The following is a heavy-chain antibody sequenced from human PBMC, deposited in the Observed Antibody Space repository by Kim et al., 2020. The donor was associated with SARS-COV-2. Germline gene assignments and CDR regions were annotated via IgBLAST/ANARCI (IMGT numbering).Heavy chain of an antibody. J-gene: IGHJ4*02. CDR3: AKDMGLAAAVDY. Sequence: GGSLRLSCAASGFTFDDYAMHWVRQAPGKGLEWVSGISWNSGSIGYADSVKGRFTISRDNAKNSLYLQMNSLRAEDTALYYCAKDMGLAAAVDYWGQGTLVTVSS. CDR1: GFTFDDYA. V-gene: IGHV3-9*01. D-gene: IGHD6-13*01. CDR2: ISWNSGSI.